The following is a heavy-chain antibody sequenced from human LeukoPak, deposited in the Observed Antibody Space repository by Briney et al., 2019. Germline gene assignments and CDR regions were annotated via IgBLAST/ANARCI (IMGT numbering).Heavy chain of an antibody. Sequence: PGGSLRLSCAASGFTFSSYGMTWVRQAPGKGLEWVSSISGSGVNTYYADSVKGRFTISRDNSRNTLYLQMNALRAEDTAKYYCAKPFHPITAIDYWGQGALVTVSS. V-gene: IGHV3-23*01. CDR2: ISGSGVNT. CDR1: GFTFSSYG. CDR3: AKPFHPITAIDY. D-gene: IGHD1-14*01. J-gene: IGHJ4*02.